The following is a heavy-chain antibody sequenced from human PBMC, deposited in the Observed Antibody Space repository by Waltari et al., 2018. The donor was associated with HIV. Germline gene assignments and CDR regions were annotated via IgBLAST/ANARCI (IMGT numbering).Heavy chain of an antibody. V-gene: IGHV4-34*01. CDR2: VDHRGST. J-gene: IGHJ3*01. CDR1: GTSFTGYY. Sequence: QVRLKQWGAGLLKPSETLSLTCAVYGTSFTGYYWTWIRQSPGGGLQWIGEVDHRGSTHYNPSLKSRVSMSVDTFKHQFSLKLASVTAADTAVYYCANLISMTATDVFDVWGQGTLVSVSS. CDR3: ANLISMTATDVFDV. D-gene: IGHD2-21*02.